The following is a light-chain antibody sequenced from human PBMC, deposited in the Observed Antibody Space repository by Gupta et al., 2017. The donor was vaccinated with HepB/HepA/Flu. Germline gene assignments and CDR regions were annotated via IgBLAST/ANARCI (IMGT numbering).Light chain of an antibody. CDR1: SSNTGNNA. V-gene: IGLV1-36*01. J-gene: IGLJ2*01. CDR3: ATWDDSLNGVI. CDR2: SNN. Sequence: SVLTQPPSVSEVPGQRVTISCSGSSSNTGNNAVNWYQQLPGAAPRLIIYSNNMRPSAVSDRFSGSKSGTSASQAIRGLQSEDEAHYYCATWDDSLNGVIFGGGTQLTVL.